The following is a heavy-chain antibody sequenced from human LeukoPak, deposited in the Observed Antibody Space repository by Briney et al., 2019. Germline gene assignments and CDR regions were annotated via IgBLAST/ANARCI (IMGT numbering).Heavy chain of an antibody. CDR3: ARDCSSTSCYTFFSYYYGMDV. J-gene: IGHJ6*02. CDR1: GFTFSSYS. V-gene: IGHV3-21*01. CDR2: ISSSSSYR. Sequence: GGSLRLSCAASGFTFSSYSMNWVRQAPGKGLEWVSSISSSSSYRYYADSVKGRFTISRDNAKNSLYLQMNSLRAEDTAVYYCARDCSSTSCYTFFSYYYGMDVWGQGTTVTVSS. D-gene: IGHD2-2*02.